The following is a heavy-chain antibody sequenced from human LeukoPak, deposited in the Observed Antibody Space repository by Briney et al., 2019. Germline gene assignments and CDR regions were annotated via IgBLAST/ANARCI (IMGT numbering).Heavy chain of an antibody. D-gene: IGHD4-4*01. CDR2: SCYSGST. J-gene: IGHJ6*02. CDR1: GGSIRSGDYS. CDR3: ATDHTETSSLHFRNYYYSGMDI. V-gene: IGHV4-31*01. Sequence: SQTLSFTCTVSGGSIRSGDYSWNWIRQHLGKGREWIGYSCYSGSTYYIPSLTSQVTMSVDTSKNQFSLKLSSVTAAVTAISSCATDHTETSSLHFRNYYYSGMDIWGQGTTVIVSS.